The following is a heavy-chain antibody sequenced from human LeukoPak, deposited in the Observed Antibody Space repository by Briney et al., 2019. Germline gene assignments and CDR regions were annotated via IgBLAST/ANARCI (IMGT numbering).Heavy chain of an antibody. Sequence: AGGSLRLSCAASAFSINKFWMHWVRQGPGKGLEWVSYISSSSSYTNYADSVKGRSTISRDNAKNSLYLQMNSLRAEDTAVYYCARDRLNYGDLGYWGQGTLVTVSS. V-gene: IGHV3-11*05. J-gene: IGHJ4*02. CDR1: AFSINKFW. CDR3: ARDRLNYGDLGY. CDR2: ISSSSSYT. D-gene: IGHD4-17*01.